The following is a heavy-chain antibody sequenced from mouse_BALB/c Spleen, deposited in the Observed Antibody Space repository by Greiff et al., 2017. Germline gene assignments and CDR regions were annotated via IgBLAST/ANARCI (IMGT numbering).Heavy chain of an antibody. Sequence: EVQLQESGPGLVKPSQSLSLTCTVTGYSITSDYAWNWIRQFPGNKLEWMGYISYSGSTSYNPSLKSRISITRDTSKNQFFLQLNSVTTEDTATYYCARSQYDGAWFAYWGQGTLVTVSA. J-gene: IGHJ3*01. V-gene: IGHV3-2*02. CDR1: GYSITSDYA. CDR3: ARSQYDGAWFAY. D-gene: IGHD2-14*01. CDR2: ISYSGST.